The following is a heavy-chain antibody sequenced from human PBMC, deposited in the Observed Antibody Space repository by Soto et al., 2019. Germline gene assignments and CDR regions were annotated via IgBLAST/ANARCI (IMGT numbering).Heavy chain of an antibody. D-gene: IGHD2-15*01. J-gene: IGHJ1*01. V-gene: IGHV1-46*01. CDR1: GYKFTTSF. Sequence: QVQLVQSGAELTKPGASVKVACKASGYKFTTSFIHWVRQAHGQVLEWMGMIHPSGDTGYAQKFRGRVTKTIDPSTTTSDMELRNLTSEDTAVYFSVRGYCTTSPCSGDFQFWGQGTLVTVSS. CDR2: IHPSGDT. CDR3: VRGYCTTSPCSGDFQF.